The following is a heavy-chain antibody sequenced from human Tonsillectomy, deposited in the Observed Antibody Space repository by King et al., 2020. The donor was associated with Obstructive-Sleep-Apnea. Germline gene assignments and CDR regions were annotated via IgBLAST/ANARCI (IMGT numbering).Heavy chain of an antibody. CDR1: GYNFPKYW. J-gene: IGHJ6*02. CDR2: IFPEDSDI. D-gene: IGHD3-10*01. Sequence: VQLVESGAEVTKPGESLKISCKASGYNFPKYWIGWVRQMPGKGLEWMAIIFPEDSDIRYNPSFQGLVTISADTSISTAYLQWNSLRASDTALYYCARMYYFASANYYGMDVWGQGTTVTVSS. CDR3: ARMYYFASANYYGMDV. V-gene: IGHV5-51*01.